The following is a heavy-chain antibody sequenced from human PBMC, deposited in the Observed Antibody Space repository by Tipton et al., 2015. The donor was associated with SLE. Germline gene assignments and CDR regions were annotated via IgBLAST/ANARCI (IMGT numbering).Heavy chain of an antibody. CDR3: ARGGGDTAMVEGY. D-gene: IGHD5-18*01. V-gene: IGHV4-34*01. J-gene: IGHJ4*02. CDR2: INHSGST. CDR1: GGSFSGYY. Sequence: LRLSCAVYGGSFSGYYWSWIRQPPGKGLEWIGEINHSGSTNYNPSLKSRVTISVDTSKNQFSLKLSSVTAADTAVYYCARGGGDTAMVEGYWGQGTLVTVSS.